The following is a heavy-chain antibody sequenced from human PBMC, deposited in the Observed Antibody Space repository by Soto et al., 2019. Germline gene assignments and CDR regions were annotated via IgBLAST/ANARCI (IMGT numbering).Heavy chain of an antibody. CDR1: SLSFENFG. D-gene: IGHD1-26*01. CDR2: ISGSGFKK. J-gene: IGHJ5*02. Sequence: AGGSLRLSCAASSLSFENFGMSWVRQAPGKGLEWISSISGSGFKKYYADSVKGRFTISRDNSKSTVYLELNNLSAEDTAVYHCAKNQGVELVPLATVDWFDPWGQGSVVTVS. V-gene: IGHV3-23*01. CDR3: AKNQGVELVPLATVDWFDP.